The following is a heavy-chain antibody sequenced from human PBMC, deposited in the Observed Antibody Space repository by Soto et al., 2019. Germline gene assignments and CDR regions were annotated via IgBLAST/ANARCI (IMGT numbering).Heavy chain of an antibody. V-gene: IGHV1-18*04. CDR3: ASYILSPDFYVDCIDV. Sequence: QGQLVQSGAEVKKPGASVKVSCKASGYTFTSYGISWVRQAPGQGLEWMGWISAKKGNTKYAQKFQGRVTMTTDTSTSTAYMELRSLGAEATSVYYCASYILSPDFYVDCIDVWGQGTTVTVSS. D-gene: IGHD2-21*02. CDR1: GYTFTSYG. CDR2: ISAKKGNT. J-gene: IGHJ6*02.